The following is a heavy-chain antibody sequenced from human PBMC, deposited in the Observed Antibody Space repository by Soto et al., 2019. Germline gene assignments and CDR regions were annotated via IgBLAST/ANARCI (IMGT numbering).Heavy chain of an antibody. CDR3: VRQGFGAIHGLVDV. Sequence: QVHLQQSGPGLVKPSETLSLSCTISGASISNYYWSWIRQVPGKGMEWMGYVKDGWGAAYNPSLQSRAAVSLDTSKSLLSLKLTSVTATDTAVYDCVRQGFGAIHGLVDVGGQGTTVTVSS. D-gene: IGHD3-10*01. J-gene: IGHJ6*02. CDR2: VKDGWGA. CDR1: GASISNYY. V-gene: IGHV4-59*08.